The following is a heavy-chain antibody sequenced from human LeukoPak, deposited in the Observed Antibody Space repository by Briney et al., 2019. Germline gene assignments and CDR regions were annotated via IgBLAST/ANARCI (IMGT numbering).Heavy chain of an antibody. D-gene: IGHD6-6*01. CDR3: ARGRSIAARGDYYMDV. J-gene: IGHJ6*03. CDR1: GYTFTSYD. CDR2: MNPNSGKT. V-gene: IGHV1-8*03. Sequence: ASVKVSCKASGYTFTSYDINWVRQATGQGLEWMGWMNPNSGKTGYAQKFQGRVTITRNTSISTAYMELSSLRSEDTAVYYCARGRSIAARGDYYMDVWGKGTTVTVSS.